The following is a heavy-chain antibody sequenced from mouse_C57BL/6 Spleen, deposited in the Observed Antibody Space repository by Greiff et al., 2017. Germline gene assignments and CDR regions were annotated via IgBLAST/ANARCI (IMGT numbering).Heavy chain of an antibody. V-gene: IGHV1-81*01. CDR2: IYPRSGNT. CDR1: GYTFTSYG. J-gene: IGHJ2*01. CDR3: ANYGSTRYYFDD. D-gene: IGHD1-1*01. Sequence: QVQLQQSGAELARPGASVKLSCKASGYTFTSYGISWVKQRTGQGLEWIGEIYPRSGNTYYNEKFKGKATLTADKSSSTAYMELRSLTSEDSAVYFCANYGSTRYYFDDWGQGTTLTVSS.